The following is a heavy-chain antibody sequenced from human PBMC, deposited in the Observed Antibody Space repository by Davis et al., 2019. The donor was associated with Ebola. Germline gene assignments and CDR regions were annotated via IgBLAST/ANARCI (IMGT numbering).Heavy chain of an antibody. Sequence: GESLKISCAASGFRFSNYGMHWVRQAPGKGLEWVAVILDGGSKNYYADSVKGRFTISRDNAKNTLFLQMNSLRGEDTAVYYCARVQNYDFWSGLGYWGQGVLVTVSS. D-gene: IGHD3-3*01. J-gene: IGHJ4*02. CDR1: GFRFSNYG. V-gene: IGHV3-30*03. CDR2: ILDGGSKN. CDR3: ARVQNYDFWSGLGY.